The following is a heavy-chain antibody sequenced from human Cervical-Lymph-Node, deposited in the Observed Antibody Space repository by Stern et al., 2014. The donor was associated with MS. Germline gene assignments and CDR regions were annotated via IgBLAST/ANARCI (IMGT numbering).Heavy chain of an antibody. V-gene: IGHV1-8*01. J-gene: IGHJ4*02. CDR1: GYRFTSDD. Sequence: QVQLVQSGAEVKKVGASVKVSCKTSGYRFTSDDINWVRQASGPGLEWMGLMSPDSGDTGYAQKFQGRLTITRDTSISTAYMELTTLRVEDTAVYYCTKAWDSWGQGTLVTVSS. CDR2: MSPDSGDT. CDR3: TKAWDS.